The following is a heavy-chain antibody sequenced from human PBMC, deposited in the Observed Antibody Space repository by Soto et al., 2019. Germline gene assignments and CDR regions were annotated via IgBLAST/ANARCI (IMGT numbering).Heavy chain of an antibody. CDR1: GYTFTSYA. CDR3: ARPHEDSSGRYGPFDY. V-gene: IGHV1-3*01. CDR2: INAGNGNT. J-gene: IGHJ4*02. D-gene: IGHD6-19*01. Sequence: QVQLVQSGAEVKKPGASVKVSCKASGYTFTSYAMHWVRQAPGQRLEWMGWINAGNGNTKYSQKFQGRVTITRDTSASTAYMELSSLRSEDTAVYYCARPHEDSSGRYGPFDYWGQGTLVTVSS.